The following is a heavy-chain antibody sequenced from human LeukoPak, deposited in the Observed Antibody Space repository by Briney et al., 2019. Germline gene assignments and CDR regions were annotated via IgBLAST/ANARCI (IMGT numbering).Heavy chain of an antibody. J-gene: IGHJ4*02. Sequence: SETLSLTCSISGGFVSDDYCSWILQSPAKELEWIGCSYHTGSTTYSPSLNSRVTISSDTSQNQFSLKLLSFTAADTAVVYCAGRKLGNDYWGQGNLVTVSS. CDR3: AGRKLGNDY. V-gene: IGHV4-59*02. CDR2: SYHTGST. CDR1: GGFVSDDY. D-gene: IGHD7-27*01.